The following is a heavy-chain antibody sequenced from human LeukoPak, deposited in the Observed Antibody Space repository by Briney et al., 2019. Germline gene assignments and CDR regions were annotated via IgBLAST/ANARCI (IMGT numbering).Heavy chain of an antibody. CDR3: ARGPGRPQLRILGYYYGMDV. J-gene: IGHJ6*02. V-gene: IGHV4-59*01. D-gene: IGHD3-3*01. Sequence: SETLSLTCTVSGGSISSYYWSWIRQPPGKGLEWIGYIYYSGSTNYNPSLKSRVTISVDTSKNQFSLKLSSVTAADTAVYYCARGPGRPQLRILGYYYGMDVWGQGTTVTVSS. CDR1: GGSISSYY. CDR2: IYYSGST.